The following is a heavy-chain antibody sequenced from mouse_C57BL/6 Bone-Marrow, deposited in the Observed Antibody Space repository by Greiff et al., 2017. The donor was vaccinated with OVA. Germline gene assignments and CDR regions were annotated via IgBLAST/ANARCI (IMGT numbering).Heavy chain of an antibody. CDR2: FYPGSGSI. Sequence: VKLHESGAELVKPGASVKLSCKASGYTFTEYTIHWVKQRSGQGLEWIGWFYPGSGSIKYNEKFKDKATLTADKSSSTVYMELSRLTSEDSAVYFCARHGAYYSNSYYAMDYWGQGTSVTVSS. CDR3: ARHGAYYSNSYYAMDY. V-gene: IGHV1-62-2*01. J-gene: IGHJ4*01. D-gene: IGHD2-5*01. CDR1: GYTFTEYT.